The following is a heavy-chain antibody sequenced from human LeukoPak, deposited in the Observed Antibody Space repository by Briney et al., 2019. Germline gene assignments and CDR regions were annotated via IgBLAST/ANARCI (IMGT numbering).Heavy chain of an antibody. J-gene: IGHJ4*02. D-gene: IGHD3-9*01. CDR2: ISYDGSNK. CDR3: ARDPTYLTGFDY. CDR1: GFTFSSYA. V-gene: IGHV3-30*04. Sequence: GGSLRLSCAASGFTFSSYAMHWVRQAPGKGLERVAVISYDGSNKYYADSVKGRFTISRDNSKNTLYLQMNSLRAEDTAVYYCARDPTYLTGFDYWGQGTLVTVSS.